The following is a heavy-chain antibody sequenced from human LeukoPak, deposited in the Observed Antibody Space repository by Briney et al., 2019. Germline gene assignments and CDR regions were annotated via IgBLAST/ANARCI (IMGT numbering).Heavy chain of an antibody. Sequence: SETPSLTCTVSGGSISSYYWSWIRQPPGKGLEWIGYIYYSGSTNYNPSLKSRVTISVDTSKNQFSLKLSSVTAADTAVYYCARHGYYGGPNFDYWGQGTLVTVSS. D-gene: IGHD4-23*01. V-gene: IGHV4-59*08. CDR2: IYYSGST. J-gene: IGHJ4*02. CDR3: ARHGYYGGPNFDY. CDR1: GGSISSYY.